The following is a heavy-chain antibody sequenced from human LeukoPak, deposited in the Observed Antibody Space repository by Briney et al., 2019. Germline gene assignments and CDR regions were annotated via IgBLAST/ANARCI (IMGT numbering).Heavy chain of an antibody. CDR1: GYTFTDYY. D-gene: IGHD1-1*01. CDR2: INPKTGST. J-gene: IGHJ3*02. Sequence: ASVKVSCKASGYTFTDYYIHWVRQSPGQGLEWMGWINPKTGSTNYPQKFQGRVTMTRDTSISTVNMELSRLRSDDTAVYFCARDLDDAFDIWGQGRVVTVSS. CDR3: ARDLDDAFDI. V-gene: IGHV1-2*02.